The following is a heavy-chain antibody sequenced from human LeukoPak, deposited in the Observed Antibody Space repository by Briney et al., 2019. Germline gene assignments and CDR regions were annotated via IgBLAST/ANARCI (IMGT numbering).Heavy chain of an antibody. V-gene: IGHV4-34*01. D-gene: IGHD6-19*01. Sequence: SETLSLTCAVYGGSFSGYYWSWIRQPPGKGLEWIGEINHSGSTNYNPSLKSRVTISVDTSKNQFSLKLSSVTAADTAVYYCARLGYSSGWTGDAFDIWGQGTMVTVSS. CDR3: ARLGYSSGWTGDAFDI. CDR1: GGSFSGYY. J-gene: IGHJ3*02. CDR2: INHSGST.